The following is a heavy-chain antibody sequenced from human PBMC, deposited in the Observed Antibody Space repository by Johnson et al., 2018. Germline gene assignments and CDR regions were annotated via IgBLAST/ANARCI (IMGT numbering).Heavy chain of an antibody. V-gene: IGHV3-33*01. CDR2: IWYDGSNK. Sequence: QVQLVESGGGVVQPGRSLRLSCAASGFTFSSYVMHWVRQAPGKGLEWVAVIWYDGSNKYYADSVKGRFTISRDNSKNTLYLQRNSLRAEDTAVYYCARWGTYSGSLGNIFWGQGTMVTVSS. J-gene: IGHJ3*01. CDR3: ARWGTYSGSLGNIF. D-gene: IGHD1-26*01. CDR1: GFTFSSYV.